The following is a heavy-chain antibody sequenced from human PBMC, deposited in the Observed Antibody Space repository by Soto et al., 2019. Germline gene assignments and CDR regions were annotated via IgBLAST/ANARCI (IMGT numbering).Heavy chain of an antibody. J-gene: IGHJ4*02. CDR1: GFSFSLYW. CDR2: INEDGSEK. Sequence: GGSLRLSCAASGFSFSLYWMSWVRQTPGKGLEWMANINEDGSEKSFADSVKGRFTISRDNAKNSLSLQMNSLTADDTAVYYCARTGWPQSSYYFDYWGQGTLVTVSS. V-gene: IGHV3-7*03. CDR3: ARTGWPQSSYYFDY. D-gene: IGHD3-16*01.